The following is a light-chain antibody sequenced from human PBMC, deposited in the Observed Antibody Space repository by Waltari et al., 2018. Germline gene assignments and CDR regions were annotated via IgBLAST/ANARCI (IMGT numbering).Light chain of an antibody. CDR2: GAS. CDR1: QNIDNN. CDR3: QQYNRWPPLT. V-gene: IGKV3-15*01. Sequence: ATVSGSPGERVTLSCKASQNIDNNLAWYQQKPGQSPRLLIYGASTRATGVPARFSGSGSGTEFTLTISSLQSEDCAVFYCQQYNRWPPLTFGGGTKVEIK. J-gene: IGKJ4*01.